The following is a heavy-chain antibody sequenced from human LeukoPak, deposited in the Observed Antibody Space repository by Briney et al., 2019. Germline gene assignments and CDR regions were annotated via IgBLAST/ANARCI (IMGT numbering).Heavy chain of an antibody. D-gene: IGHD3-22*01. Sequence: VKVSCKASGYTFTSYGISWVRQAPGQGLEWMGWISAYNGNTNYAQKLQGRVTMTTDTSTSTAYMELRSLRSNDTAVYYCAIYYYDSSGYPDAFDIWGQGTMVTVSS. J-gene: IGHJ3*02. V-gene: IGHV1-18*01. CDR1: GYTFTSYG. CDR3: AIYYYDSSGYPDAFDI. CDR2: ISAYNGNT.